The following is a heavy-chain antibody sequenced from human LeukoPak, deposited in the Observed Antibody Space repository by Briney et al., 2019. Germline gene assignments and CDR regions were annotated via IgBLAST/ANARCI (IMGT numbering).Heavy chain of an antibody. V-gene: IGHV3-23*01. D-gene: IGHD3-16*01. CDR3: ARERVSFGDYFDY. CDR2: ISVAAGST. Sequence: GGSLRLSCAASGFTFSSYEMNWVRQAPGKGLEWVSGISVAAGSTYYADSVKGRFTIFRDNSKNTLYLQMNSLRAEDTAVYYCARERVSFGDYFDYWGQGTLVTVSS. J-gene: IGHJ4*02. CDR1: GFTFSSYE.